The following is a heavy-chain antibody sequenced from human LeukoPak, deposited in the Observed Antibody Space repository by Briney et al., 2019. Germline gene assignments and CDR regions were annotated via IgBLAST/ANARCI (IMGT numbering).Heavy chain of an antibody. CDR2: INPNSGGT. Sequence: ASVKVSCKASGYTFTGYYMHWVQQAPGQGLEWMGWINPNSGGTNYAQKFQGRVTMTRDTSISTAYMELSRLRSDDTAVYYCARRCGSTSCTTKAAFDIWGQGTMVTVSS. J-gene: IGHJ3*02. CDR3: ARRCGSTSCTTKAAFDI. CDR1: GYTFTGYY. D-gene: IGHD2-2*01. V-gene: IGHV1-2*02.